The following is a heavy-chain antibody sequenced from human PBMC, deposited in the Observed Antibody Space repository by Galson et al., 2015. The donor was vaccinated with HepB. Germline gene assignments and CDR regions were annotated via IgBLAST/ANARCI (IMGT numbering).Heavy chain of an antibody. J-gene: IGHJ4*02. Sequence: SLRLSCAASGFTFSSYAMHWVRQAPGKGLEWVAVISYDGSNKYYADSVKGRFTISRDNSKNTLYLQMNSLRAEDTAVYYCARVYRNWGSAFDYWGQGTLVTVSS. V-gene: IGHV3-30-3*01. D-gene: IGHD7-27*01. CDR1: GFTFSSYA. CDR3: ARVYRNWGSAFDY. CDR2: ISYDGSNK.